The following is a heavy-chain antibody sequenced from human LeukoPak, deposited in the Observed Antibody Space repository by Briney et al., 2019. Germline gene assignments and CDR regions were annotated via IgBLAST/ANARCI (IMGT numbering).Heavy chain of an antibody. CDR3: ARGRVDIVATRYNWFDP. D-gene: IGHD5-12*01. CDR1: GYSFTNYR. Sequence: GESLKISFKGSGYSFTNYRIGWVRQMPGKGLEWMGIIYPGDSDTRYSPSFQGQVTISADKSISTAYLQWSSLKASDTALYYCARGRVDIVATRYNWFDPWGQGTLVIVSS. CDR2: IYPGDSDT. J-gene: IGHJ5*02. V-gene: IGHV5-51*01.